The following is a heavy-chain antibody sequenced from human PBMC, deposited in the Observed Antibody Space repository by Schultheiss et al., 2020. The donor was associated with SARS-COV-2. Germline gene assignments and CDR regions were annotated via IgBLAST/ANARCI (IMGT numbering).Heavy chain of an antibody. CDR2: IYHSGST. Sequence: SETLSLTCAVSGGSISSSNWWSWVRQPPGKGLEWIGEIYHSGSTNYNPSLKSRVTISVDTSRNQFSLKLSSVTAADTAVYYCARDGSGITSGYFDYWGQGTLVTV. V-gene: IGHV4-4*02. CDR1: GGSISSSNW. D-gene: IGHD1-26*01. J-gene: IGHJ4*02. CDR3: ARDGSGITSGYFDY.